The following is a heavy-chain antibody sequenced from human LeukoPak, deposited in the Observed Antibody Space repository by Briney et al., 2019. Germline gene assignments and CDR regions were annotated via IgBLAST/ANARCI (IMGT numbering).Heavy chain of an antibody. J-gene: IGHJ4*02. CDR1: GFTFSSYA. CDR2: ISYDGSNK. Sequence: GGSLRLSCAASGFTFSSYAMHWVRQAPGKGLEWVAVISYDGSNKYYADSVKGRFTIPRDNSKNTLYLQMNSLRAEDTAVYYCARAKRQEDNWGSFDYWGQGTLVTVSS. CDR3: ARAKRQEDNWGSFDY. V-gene: IGHV3-30-3*01. D-gene: IGHD7-27*01.